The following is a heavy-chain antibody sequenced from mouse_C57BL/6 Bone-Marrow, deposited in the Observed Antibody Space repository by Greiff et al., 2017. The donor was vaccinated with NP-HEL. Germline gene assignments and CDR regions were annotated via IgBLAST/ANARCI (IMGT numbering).Heavy chain of an antibody. CDR1: GSTFSDYY. CDR3: AREGGLRRRTYAMDY. CDR2: INYDGSST. J-gene: IGHJ4*01. Sequence: EVKVVESEGGLVQPGSSMKLSCTTSGSTFSDYYMAWVRQVPEKGLDWVANINYDGSSTYYLDSLKSRFIISRDNAKNILYLQMSSLKSEDTATYYCAREGGLRRRTYAMDYWGQGTSVTVSS. D-gene: IGHD2-4*01. V-gene: IGHV5-16*01.